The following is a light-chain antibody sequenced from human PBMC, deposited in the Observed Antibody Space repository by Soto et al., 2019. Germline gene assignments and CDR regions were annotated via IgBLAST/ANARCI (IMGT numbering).Light chain of an antibody. Sequence: DIPMTQSPSSLSASVGDRVTITCRASQSISSYLNWYQQKPGKAPKLLVYAASSLQSVVPSRFSGSGSGTDFTLTISSLQPEDFATYYGQQSYSTLYTFGQGTKLEIK. J-gene: IGKJ2*01. CDR2: AAS. CDR3: QQSYSTLYT. CDR1: QSISSY. V-gene: IGKV1-39*01.